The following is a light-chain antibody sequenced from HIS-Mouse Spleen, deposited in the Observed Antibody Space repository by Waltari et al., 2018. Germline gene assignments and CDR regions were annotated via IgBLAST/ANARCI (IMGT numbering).Light chain of an antibody. CDR1: KGISNY. CDR3: QKYNSAPLIT. V-gene: IGKV1-27*01. CDR2: AAS. J-gene: IGKJ5*01. Sequence: DIQMTQSPSSLSASVGDRVTITCRASKGISNYLAWYQQKPGKVPTILIYAASTLQSGVPSRFSGSGSGTDFTLTISSLQPEDVATYYCQKYNSAPLITFGQGTRLEIK.